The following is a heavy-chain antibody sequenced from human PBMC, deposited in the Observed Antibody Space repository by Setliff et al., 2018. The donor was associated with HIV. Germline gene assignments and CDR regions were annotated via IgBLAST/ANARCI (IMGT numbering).Heavy chain of an antibody. V-gene: IGHV1-8*03. CDR2: MNPNSGNT. D-gene: IGHD6-13*01. CDR3: ARVVGSSWSPGYYYYMDV. CDR1: GYTFSTYP. Sequence: ASVKVSCKTTGYTFSTYPMHWVRQAPGQRLEWMGWMNPNSGNTGYAQKFQGRVTITRNTSISTAYMELSSLRSEDTAVYYCARVVGSSWSPGYYYYMDVWGKGTTVTVSS. J-gene: IGHJ6*03.